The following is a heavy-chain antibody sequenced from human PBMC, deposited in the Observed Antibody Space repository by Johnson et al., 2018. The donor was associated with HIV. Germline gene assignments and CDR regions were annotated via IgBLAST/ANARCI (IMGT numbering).Heavy chain of an antibody. J-gene: IGHJ3*02. V-gene: IGHV3-30-3*01. CDR3: ARDRGNYYDSSGYYGLGAFDI. CDR2: ISYDGSNK. CDR1: GFTFSSYA. D-gene: IGHD3-22*01. Sequence: QVQLVESGGGVVQPGRSLRLSCAASGFTFSSYAMHWVRQAPGKGLEWVAVISYDGSNKYYADSVKGRFTISRDNSKNTLYLQMNSLRAEDTAVYYCARDRGNYYDSSGYYGLGAFDIWGQGTMVTASS.